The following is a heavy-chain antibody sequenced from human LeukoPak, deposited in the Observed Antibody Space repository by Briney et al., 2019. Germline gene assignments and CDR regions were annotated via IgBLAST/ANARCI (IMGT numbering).Heavy chain of an antibody. V-gene: IGHV3-72*01. CDR3: ARGVLWSGYFYFDY. CDR2: IRNKANSYTT. CDR1: GFTFSDYY. J-gene: IGHJ4*02. D-gene: IGHD3-3*01. Sequence: GGSLRLSCAVSGFTFSDYYMDWVRQAPGKGLEWVGRIRNKANSYTTEYAASVKGRFTISRDDSKNSLYLQMSSLKAEDTAVYYCARGVLWSGYFYFDYWGQGTLVTVSS.